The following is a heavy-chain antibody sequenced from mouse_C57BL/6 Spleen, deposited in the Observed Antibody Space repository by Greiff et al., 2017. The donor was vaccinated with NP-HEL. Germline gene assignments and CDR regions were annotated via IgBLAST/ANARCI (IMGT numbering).Heavy chain of an antibody. D-gene: IGHD2-4*01. CDR1: GYAFSSYW. CDR2: IYPGDGDT. CDR3: AKTYDYGYAMDY. V-gene: IGHV1-80*01. J-gene: IGHJ4*01. Sequence: QVQLQQSGAELVKPGASVKISCKASGYAFSSYWMNWVKQRPGKGLERIGQIYPGDGDTNYNGKFKGKATLTADKSSSTAYMQLSSLTSEDSAVYFCAKTYDYGYAMDYWGQGTSVTVSS.